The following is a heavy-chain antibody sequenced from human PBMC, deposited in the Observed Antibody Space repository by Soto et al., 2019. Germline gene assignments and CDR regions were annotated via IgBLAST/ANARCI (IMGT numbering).Heavy chain of an antibody. Sequence: PSETLSLTCAFSGGSISSGGYSWSWIRQPPGKGLEWIGYIYHSGSTYYNPSLKSRVTISVDRSKNQFSLKLSSVTAADTAVYYCARSMTTVTTNDYWGQGSLVTVSS. CDR1: GGSISSGGYS. CDR3: ARSMTTVTTNDY. CDR2: IYHSGST. V-gene: IGHV4-30-2*01. J-gene: IGHJ4*02. D-gene: IGHD4-17*01.